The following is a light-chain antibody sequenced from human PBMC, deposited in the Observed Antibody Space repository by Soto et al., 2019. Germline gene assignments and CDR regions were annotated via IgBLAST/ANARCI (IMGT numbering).Light chain of an antibody. Sequence: EIVLTQSPGTLSLSPGERATLSCRASQGIGDTLAWYQQKPGQTPRLLIYDTSIRATGVPARFSGSRSGAEFTLTISSLQSEDFEIYYCQQYNNWPITFGQGTRLEIK. CDR3: QQYNNWPIT. V-gene: IGKV3-15*01. CDR1: QGIGDT. CDR2: DTS. J-gene: IGKJ5*01.